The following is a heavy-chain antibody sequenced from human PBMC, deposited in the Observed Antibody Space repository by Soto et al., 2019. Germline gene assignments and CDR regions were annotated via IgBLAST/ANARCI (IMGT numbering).Heavy chain of an antibody. J-gene: IGHJ4*02. CDR2: IWYDGSNK. Sequence: QVQLVESGGGVVQPGRSLRLSCVASGFTFSSYGMHWVRQAPGKGLEWVAVIWYDGSNKHYADSVKGRFTISRDNSKNPLYLQMNSLRAEDTAVYYCARDQDYHFDYWGQGTLVTVSS. CDR1: GFTFSSYG. D-gene: IGHD4-17*01. V-gene: IGHV3-33*01. CDR3: ARDQDYHFDY.